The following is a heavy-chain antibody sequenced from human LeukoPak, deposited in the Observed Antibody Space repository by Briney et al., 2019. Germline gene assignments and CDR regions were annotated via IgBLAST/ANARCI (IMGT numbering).Heavy chain of an antibody. CDR2: IIPIFGTA. V-gene: IGHV1-69*01. CDR1: GGTFGSYA. J-gene: IGHJ3*02. CDR3: ASKVYYDSSGYPAFDI. D-gene: IGHD3-22*01. Sequence: SVKVSCKASGGTFGSYAISWVRQAPGQGLEWMGGIIPIFGTANYAQKFQGRVTITADESTSTACMELSSLRSEDTAVYYCASKVYYDSSGYPAFDIWGQGTMVTVSS.